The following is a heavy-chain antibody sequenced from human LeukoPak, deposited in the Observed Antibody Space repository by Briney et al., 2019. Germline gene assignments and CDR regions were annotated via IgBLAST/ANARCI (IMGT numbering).Heavy chain of an antibody. V-gene: IGHV3-30*02. D-gene: IGHD3-10*01. CDR3: AKDGSWSYTD. Sequence: GGSLRLSCAASGFTFSNFGMHWVRQAPGKGLEWVAYTSSDERNIKYADSVKGRFTISRDNSKRTLYLQMNGLRADGTAVYYCAKDGSWSYTDWGQGTLVTVSS. CDR2: TSSDERNI. J-gene: IGHJ4*02. CDR1: GFTFSNFG.